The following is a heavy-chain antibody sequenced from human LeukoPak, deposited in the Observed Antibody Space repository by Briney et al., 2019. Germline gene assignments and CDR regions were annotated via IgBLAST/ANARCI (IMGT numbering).Heavy chain of an antibody. J-gene: IGHJ3*02. CDR3: AKDSSGGSYCSGGSCYPGDAFDI. V-gene: IGHV3-9*01. CDR1: GFTFDDYA. CDR2: ISWNSGSI. Sequence: GGSLRLSCAASGFTFDDYAMHWVRQAPGKGLEWVSGISWNSGSIGYADSVKGRFTISRDNAKNSLYLQMNSLRAEDTALYYCAKDSSGGSYCSGGSCYPGDAFDIWGQGTMVTVSS. D-gene: IGHD2-15*01.